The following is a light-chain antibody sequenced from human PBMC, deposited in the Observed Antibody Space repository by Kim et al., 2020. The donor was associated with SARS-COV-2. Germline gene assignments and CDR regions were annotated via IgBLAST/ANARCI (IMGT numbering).Light chain of an antibody. J-gene: IGKJ4*01. V-gene: IGKV3-20*01. CDR2: GAF. CDR3: QHNGSS. CDR1: QTINSAY. Sequence: LPFTPGQRATLSCRASQTINSAYFAWYLQKPGQAPRLLIYGAFSRATGVPDRFSGSGSGTDFTLTITRLEPEDFAVYYCQHNGSSFGGGTKVDIK.